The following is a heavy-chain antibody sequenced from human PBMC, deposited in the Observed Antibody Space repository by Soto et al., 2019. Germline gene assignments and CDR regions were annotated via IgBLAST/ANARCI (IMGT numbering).Heavy chain of an antibody. V-gene: IGHV1-46*01. CDR3: TSDSYSTMIIVRFDY. CDR2: INPSGGST. D-gene: IGHD3-22*01. Sequence: ASVKVSCKASGYTFTSYYMHWVRQAPGQGLEWMGMINPSGGSTSYAQKFQGRVTMTRDTSTSTVYMELSSLRSEDTAVYYCTSDSYSTMIIVRFDYWGHGTLVTVSS. CDR1: GYTFTSYY. J-gene: IGHJ4*01.